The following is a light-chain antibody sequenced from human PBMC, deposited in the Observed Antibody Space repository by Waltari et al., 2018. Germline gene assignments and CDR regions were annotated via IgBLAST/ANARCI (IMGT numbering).Light chain of an antibody. CDR2: GAS. CDR1: QSVSSN. V-gene: IGKV3-15*01. CDR3: QQYNNWIT. Sequence: EIVMTQSPATLSVSTEDRATLSCRASQSVSSNLAWYQQKPGQAPRLLIYGASTRATGIPARFSGSGSGTEFTLTISSLQSEDFAVYYCQQYNNWITFGQGTRLEIK. J-gene: IGKJ5*01.